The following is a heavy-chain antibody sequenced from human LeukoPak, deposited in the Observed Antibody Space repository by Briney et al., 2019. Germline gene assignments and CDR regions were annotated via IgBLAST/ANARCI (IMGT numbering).Heavy chain of an antibody. Sequence: GGSLRLSCAASGFTFSTFTMSWVRQDPGRGLEWVSSITGAGDTTFYPESVKGRFTISRDNSKNTLYLQMNSLRVEDTALYFCVRDRNYYEALQRSYWGQGTLVTVSS. CDR3: VRDRNYYEALQRSY. CDR1: GFTFSTFT. J-gene: IGHJ4*02. V-gene: IGHV3-23*01. D-gene: IGHD3-3*01. CDR2: ITGAGDTT.